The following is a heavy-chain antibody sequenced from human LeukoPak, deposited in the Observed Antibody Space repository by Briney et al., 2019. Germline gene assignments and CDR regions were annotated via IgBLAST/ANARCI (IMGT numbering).Heavy chain of an antibody. Sequence: GRSLRLSCAASGFTFDDYAMHWVRQAPGKGLEWVSGISWNSGSIGYADSVKGRFTISRDNAKNSLYLQMNSLRAEDTALYYCAKDALYGGLGYWGQGTLVTVSS. CDR2: ISWNSGSI. CDR3: AKDALYGGLGY. V-gene: IGHV3-9*01. D-gene: IGHD4-23*01. J-gene: IGHJ4*02. CDR1: GFTFDDYA.